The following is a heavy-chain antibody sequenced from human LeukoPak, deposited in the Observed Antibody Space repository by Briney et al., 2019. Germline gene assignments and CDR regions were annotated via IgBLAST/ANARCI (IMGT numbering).Heavy chain of an antibody. CDR3: ATEDYYDSSGYYDY. CDR2: VNPEDGET. V-gene: IGHV1-69-2*01. J-gene: IGHJ4*02. D-gene: IGHD3-22*01. CDR1: GYTFTDYY. Sequence: ASVKVSCKVSGYTFTDYYMHWVQQAPGKGLEWMGLVNPEDGETIYEEKFKGRVTITADTSTDTAYMELSSLRSEDTAVYYCATEDYYDSSGYYDYWGQGTLVTVSS.